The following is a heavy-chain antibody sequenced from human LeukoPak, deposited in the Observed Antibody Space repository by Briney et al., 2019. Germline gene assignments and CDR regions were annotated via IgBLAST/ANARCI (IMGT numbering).Heavy chain of an antibody. Sequence: SETLSLTCTVSGGSISSYYWSWIRQPAGKGLEWFGRIYTSGSTNYNPSLKSRVTMSVDTSKNQFSLKLSSVTAAGTAVYYCARDHPCTSCYRIWFDPWGQGTLVTVSS. CDR2: IYTSGST. V-gene: IGHV4-4*07. J-gene: IGHJ5*02. CDR3: ARDHPCTSCYRIWFDP. CDR1: GGSISSYY. D-gene: IGHD2-2*01.